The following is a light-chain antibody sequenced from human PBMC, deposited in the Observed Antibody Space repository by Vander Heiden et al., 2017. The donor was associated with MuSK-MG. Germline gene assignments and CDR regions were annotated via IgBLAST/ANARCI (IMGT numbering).Light chain of an antibody. V-gene: IGLV3-21*04. CDR3: QVWDTTTLYV. J-gene: IGLJ1*01. CDR1: NIGRKS. CDR2: YDS. Sequence: SYVLTQPPSVSVAPGKTASITCEGHNIGRKSVHWYQQKPGQAPVVVIYYDSDRPSGIPERFSASNSGNAATLTISGVEAGDEADYYCQVWDTTTLYVFGTGTKVTVL.